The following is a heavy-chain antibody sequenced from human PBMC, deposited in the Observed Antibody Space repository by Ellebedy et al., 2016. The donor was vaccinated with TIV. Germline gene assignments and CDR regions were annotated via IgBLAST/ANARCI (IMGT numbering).Heavy chain of an antibody. CDR1: GGSISSGDYY. CDR2: IYYSGST. V-gene: IGHV4-30-4*01. Sequence: SETLSLTXTVSGGSISSGDYYWSWIRQPPGKGLEWIGYIYYSGSTYYNPSLKSRVTISVDTSKNQFSLKLSSVTAADTAVYYCARASSGWYGSYYYGMDVWGQGTTVTVSS. CDR3: ARASSGWYGSYYYGMDV. J-gene: IGHJ6*02. D-gene: IGHD6-19*01.